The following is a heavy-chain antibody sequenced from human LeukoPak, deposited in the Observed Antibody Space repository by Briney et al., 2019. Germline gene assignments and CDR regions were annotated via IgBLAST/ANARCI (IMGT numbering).Heavy chain of an antibody. V-gene: IGHV3-23*01. J-gene: IGHJ4*02. D-gene: IGHD6-19*01. CDR2: ISGSGGST. CDR3: AKDGVKQWLVNYFDY. CDR1: GFTFSSYA. Sequence: PGGSLRLSCAASGFTFSSYAMSWVRQAPGKGLEWVSAISGSGGSTYYADSVKGRFTISRDNSKNTLYLQMNSLRAEDTAVYYCAKDGVKQWLVNYFDYWGQGTLVTVSS.